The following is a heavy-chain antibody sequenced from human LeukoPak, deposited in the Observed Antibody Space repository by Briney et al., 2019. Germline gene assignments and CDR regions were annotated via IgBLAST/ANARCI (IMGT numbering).Heavy chain of an antibody. CDR2: IYHSGST. CDR3: ARVNINNWHSCDY. Sequence: SETLSLTCAVSGGSISSSNWWSWVRQPPGKGLERIGEIYHSGSTNYNPSLKSRVTISVDKSKNQFSLKLSSVTATDTAVYYCARVNINNWHSCDYWGQGTLVTVSS. CDR1: GGSISSSNW. D-gene: IGHD1-1*01. J-gene: IGHJ4*02. V-gene: IGHV4-4*02.